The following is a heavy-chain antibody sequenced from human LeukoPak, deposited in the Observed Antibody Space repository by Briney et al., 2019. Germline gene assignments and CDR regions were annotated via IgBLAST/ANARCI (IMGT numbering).Heavy chain of an antibody. Sequence: PGRSLRLSCVISGFTFSNHAMHWVRQGPGKGLEWVAVISDDGTSKFYADSVKGRFTISRDNSKNTLFLQINSLRPEDTAVYYCARGSGNYYNRLDYWGQGTLVTVSS. CDR2: ISDDGTSK. J-gene: IGHJ4*02. V-gene: IGHV3-30*04. CDR3: ARGSGNYYNRLDY. D-gene: IGHD1-26*01. CDR1: GFTFSNHA.